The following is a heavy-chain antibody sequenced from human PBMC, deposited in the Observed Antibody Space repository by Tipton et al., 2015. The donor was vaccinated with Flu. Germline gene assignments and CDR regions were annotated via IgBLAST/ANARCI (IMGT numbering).Heavy chain of an antibody. Sequence: TLSLTCTVSGGSISSGGYYWSWIRQHPGKGLEWIGYIYYSGRTYYNPSLKSRVTISVDTSKNQFSLKLSSVTAADTAVYYCARGPYYDSSGGHDYWGQGTLVTVSS. CDR1: GGSISSGGYY. CDR3: ARGPYYDSSGGHDY. D-gene: IGHD3-22*01. V-gene: IGHV4-31*03. CDR2: IYYSGRT. J-gene: IGHJ4*02.